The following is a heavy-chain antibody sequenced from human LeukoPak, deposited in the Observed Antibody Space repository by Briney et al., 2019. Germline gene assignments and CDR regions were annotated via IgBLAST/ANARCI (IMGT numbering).Heavy chain of an antibody. CDR1: GYSFTSYW. CDR3: ARHLTYYDFWSGSPYYYYYMDL. V-gene: IGHV5-51*01. D-gene: IGHD3-3*01. Sequence: GGSLKISCKGSGYSFTSYWIGWVRQMPGKGLEWMGNIYPGESDTRYSPSFQGEVTISADKSIRTAYLQWSSLKASDTAMYYCARHLTYYDFWSGSPYYYYYMDLWGKGTTVTVSS. J-gene: IGHJ6*03. CDR2: IYPGESDT.